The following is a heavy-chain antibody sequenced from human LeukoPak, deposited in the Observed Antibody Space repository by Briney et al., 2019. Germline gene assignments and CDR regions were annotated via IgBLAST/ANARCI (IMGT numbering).Heavy chain of an antibody. J-gene: IGHJ2*01. CDR2: INHSGST. Sequence: SETLSLTCAVYGGSFSGYYWSWIRQPPGKGLEWIGEINHSGSTNYNPSLKSRVTISVDTSKNQFSLKLSSVTAADTAVYYCARGTGILYYWYFDLWGRGTLVTVSS. CDR3: ARGTGILYYWYFDL. D-gene: IGHD7-27*01. CDR1: GGSFSGYY. V-gene: IGHV4-34*01.